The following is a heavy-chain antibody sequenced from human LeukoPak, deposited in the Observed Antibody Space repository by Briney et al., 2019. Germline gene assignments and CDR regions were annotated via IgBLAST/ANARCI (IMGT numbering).Heavy chain of an antibody. V-gene: IGHV4-4*02. Sequence: SGTLSLTCAVSGGSISSSNWWSWVRQPPGKGLEWIGDIYHSGTTNYNPSLKSRVSISVDKSKNQFSLKLSSVTAADTAVYYCARAGGSGYDQFDYWGQGTLATVSS. CDR1: GGSISSSNW. CDR3: ARAGGSGYDQFDY. CDR2: IYHSGTT. J-gene: IGHJ4*02. D-gene: IGHD5-12*01.